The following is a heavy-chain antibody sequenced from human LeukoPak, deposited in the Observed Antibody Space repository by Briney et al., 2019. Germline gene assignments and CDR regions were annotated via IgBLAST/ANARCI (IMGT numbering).Heavy chain of an antibody. CDR2: ISTDDNDK. V-gene: IGHV3-30*04. CDR3: AKDKSVSADYYFDY. CDR1: GFTFSGYA. J-gene: IGHJ4*02. D-gene: IGHD3-10*01. Sequence: GRSLRLSCAASGFTFSGYAMHWVCQAPGKGLEWLTVISTDDNDKHYADSVKGRFTVARDNSKNTLLLQMNNVRTEDTAVYYCAKDKSVSADYYFDYWGQGTLVTVSS.